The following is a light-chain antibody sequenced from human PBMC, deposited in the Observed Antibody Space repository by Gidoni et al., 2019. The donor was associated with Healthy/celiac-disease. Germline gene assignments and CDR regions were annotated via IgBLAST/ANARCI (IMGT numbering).Light chain of an antibody. J-gene: IGKJ1*01. CDR2: AAS. V-gene: IGKV1-39*01. CDR1: QSISSY. Sequence: DIKMTQSPSSLSASVGDRVTITCRASQSISSYLNWYQQKPGKAPKLLSYAASSLQSGVPSRFSGSGSGTDFTLTISRLQPEDFATDYCQQSYSTPWTFGQGTKVEIK. CDR3: QQSYSTPWT.